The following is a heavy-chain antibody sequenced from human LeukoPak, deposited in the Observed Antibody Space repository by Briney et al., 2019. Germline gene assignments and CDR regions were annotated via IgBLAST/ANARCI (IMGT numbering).Heavy chain of an antibody. Sequence: GGSLRLSCAASGFTFTNYDMPWVRHTAGRGLEWVSGIGTAGDTYYPASVKGRFTISRENGKSSLYLQMNSLSAGDTAVYYCASSPAYSSSWYAIDNWGQGTLVTVSS. J-gene: IGHJ4*02. D-gene: IGHD6-13*01. CDR3: ASSPAYSSSWYAIDN. CDR2: IGTAGDT. V-gene: IGHV3-13*01. CDR1: GFTFTNYD.